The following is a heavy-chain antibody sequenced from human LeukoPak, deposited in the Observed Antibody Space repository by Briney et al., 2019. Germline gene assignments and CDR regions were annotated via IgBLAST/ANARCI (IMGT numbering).Heavy chain of an antibody. Sequence: SETLSLTCTVSGGSISSSSYYWGWIRQPPGKGLEWIGSIYYSGSTYYNPSLKSRVTISVDTSKNQFSLRLSSVTAADTAVYYCARDNYSASSGYYPLEDWGQGTLVTVSS. CDR3: ARDNYSASSGYYPLED. CDR2: IYYSGST. V-gene: IGHV4-39*07. CDR1: GGSISSSSYY. J-gene: IGHJ4*02. D-gene: IGHD3-22*01.